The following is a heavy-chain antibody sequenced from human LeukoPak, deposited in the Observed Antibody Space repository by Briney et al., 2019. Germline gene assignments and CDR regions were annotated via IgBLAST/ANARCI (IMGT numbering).Heavy chain of an antibody. Sequence: ASVKVSCKSSGYTFTSYGISWVRQAPGQGLEWMGWISAYNGNTNYAQKLQGRVTMTTDTSTSTAYMELRSLRSDDTAVYYCARAGPLLWFGELFYYYYYMDVWGKGTTVTVSS. V-gene: IGHV1-18*01. D-gene: IGHD3-10*01. CDR2: ISAYNGNT. J-gene: IGHJ6*03. CDR3: ARAGPLLWFGELFYYYYYMDV. CDR1: GYTFTSYG.